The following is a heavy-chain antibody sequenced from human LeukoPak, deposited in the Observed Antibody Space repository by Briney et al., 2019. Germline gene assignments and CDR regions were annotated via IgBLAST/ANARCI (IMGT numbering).Heavy chain of an antibody. CDR3: ARDSGYSGYDHFDY. J-gene: IGHJ4*02. D-gene: IGHD5-12*01. CDR1: GFTVSSNY. CDR2: IYSSGST. Sequence: GGSLRLSCAASGFTVSSNYMSWVRQAPGKGLEWVSVIYSSGSTYYADSVKGRFTISRDNSKNTLYLQMNSLRAEDTAVYYCARDSGYSGYDHFDYWGQGTLVTVSS. V-gene: IGHV3-66*01.